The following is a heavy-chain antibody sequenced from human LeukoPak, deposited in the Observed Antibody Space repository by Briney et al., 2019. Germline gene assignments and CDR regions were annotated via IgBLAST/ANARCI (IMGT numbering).Heavy chain of an antibody. CDR3: AKDQYYDFWSGYSDYFDY. CDR2: ISWNSGSI. Sequence: SGGSLRLSCAASGFTFDGYAMHWVRQAPGKGLEWVSGISWNSGSIGYADSVKGRFTISRDNSKNTLYLQMDSLRAEDTAVYYCAKDQYYDFWSGYSDYFDYWGQGTLVTVSS. V-gene: IGHV3-9*01. D-gene: IGHD3-3*01. J-gene: IGHJ4*02. CDR1: GFTFDGYA.